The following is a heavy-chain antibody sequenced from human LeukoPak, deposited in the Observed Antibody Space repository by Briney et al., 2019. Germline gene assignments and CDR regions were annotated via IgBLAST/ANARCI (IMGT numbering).Heavy chain of an antibody. CDR3: ARDDLSANPDY. J-gene: IGHJ4*02. V-gene: IGHV3-11*04. D-gene: IGHD4/OR15-4a*01. CDR1: GFTFNDYY. Sequence: GGSLRLSCAASGFTFNDYYMSWIRQAPGKGLEWVSYISSSGSTIYYADSVKGRFTISRDNAKNSLYLQMNSLRAEDTAVYYCARDDLSANPDYWGQGTLVTVSS. CDR2: ISSSGSTI.